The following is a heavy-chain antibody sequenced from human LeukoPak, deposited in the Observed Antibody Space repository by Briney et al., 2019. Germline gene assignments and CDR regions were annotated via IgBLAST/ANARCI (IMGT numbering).Heavy chain of an antibody. D-gene: IGHD2-2*01. CDR1: GYTFTSYY. Sequence: ASVKVSCKASGYTFTSYYMHWVRQAPGQGLEWMGIINPSGGSTSYAQKFQGRVTITRDMSTSTVYMELSSLRSEDTAVYYCARDLGYCSSTSCSRGWFDPWGQGTLVTVSS. CDR2: INPSGGST. CDR3: ARDLGYCSSTSCSRGWFDP. J-gene: IGHJ5*02. V-gene: IGHV1-46*01.